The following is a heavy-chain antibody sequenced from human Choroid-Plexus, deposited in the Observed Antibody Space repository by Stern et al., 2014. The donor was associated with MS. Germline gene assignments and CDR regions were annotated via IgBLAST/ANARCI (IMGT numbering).Heavy chain of an antibody. J-gene: IGHJ5*02. CDR1: GFTFGSCA. V-gene: IGHV3-30*18. Sequence: VQLVQSGGGVVQPGRPLRLSCGASGFTFGSCAMHWVRQAPGKGLEWVAGVSYDGSNKYYADPVKGLFTISRDKSQNTLYMQRSSLRPEDTAVYYCAKDRQYLTYFFDHWGQGSLVTVSS. CDR2: VSYDGSNK. D-gene: IGHD2/OR15-2a*01. CDR3: AKDRQYLTYFFDH.